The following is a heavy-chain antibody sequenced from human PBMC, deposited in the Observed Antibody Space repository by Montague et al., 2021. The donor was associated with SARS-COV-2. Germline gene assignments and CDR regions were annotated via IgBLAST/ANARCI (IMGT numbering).Heavy chain of an antibody. CDR1: GFTFSSYS. V-gene: IGHV3-21*01. J-gene: IGHJ4*02. CDR2: ISCSSSYI. Sequence: SLRLSCAASGFTFSSYSMNWVRQAPGKGLEWVSSISCSSSYIYYADSVKGRFTISRDNAKNSLYLQMNSLRAEDTAVYYCARDRGGSYPLDYWGQGTLVTVSS. CDR3: ARDRGGSYPLDY. D-gene: IGHD1-26*01.